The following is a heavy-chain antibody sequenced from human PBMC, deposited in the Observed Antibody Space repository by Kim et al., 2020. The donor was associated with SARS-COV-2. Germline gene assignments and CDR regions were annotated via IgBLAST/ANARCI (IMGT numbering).Heavy chain of an antibody. CDR2: IKQDGSET. CDR1: GFTIGTYW. Sequence: GGSLRLSCVVSGFTIGTYWMNWVRQAPGKGLEWVANIKQDGSETYYVDSVKGRFSISRDNAKKSLYLQMNSLRAEDTAVYYCARAPLYNVGSDYYGGYFDYWGQGIQVTVSS. CDR3: ARAPLYNVGSDYYGGYFDY. V-gene: IGHV3-7*01. J-gene: IGHJ4*02. D-gene: IGHD3-3*01.